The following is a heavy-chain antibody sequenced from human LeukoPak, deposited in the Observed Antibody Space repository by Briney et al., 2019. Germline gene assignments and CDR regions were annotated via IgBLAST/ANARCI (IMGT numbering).Heavy chain of an antibody. CDR1: GGSFSGYY. CDR2: INHSGST. Sequence: SETLSLTCAVYGGSFSGYYWSWIRQPPGKGLEWIGEINHSGSTNYNPSLKSRVTISVDTSKNQFSLKLSSVTAADTAVYYCARLGGIAVAGSGVDYWGQGTLVTVSS. V-gene: IGHV4-34*01. J-gene: IGHJ4*02. CDR3: ARLGGIAVAGSGVDY. D-gene: IGHD6-19*01.